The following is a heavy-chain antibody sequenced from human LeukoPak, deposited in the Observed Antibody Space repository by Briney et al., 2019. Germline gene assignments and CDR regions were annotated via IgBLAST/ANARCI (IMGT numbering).Heavy chain of an antibody. CDR1: GFTFSSYW. Sequence: QPGGSLRLSCAASGFTFSSYWMSWVRQAPGKGLEWVANIKQDGSEKYYVDSVKGRFIISRDNAKNSLYLQMNSLRAEDTAVYYCARRYCSGGSCYIDYWGQGTLVTVSS. CDR2: IKQDGSEK. CDR3: ARRYCSGGSCYIDY. V-gene: IGHV3-7*01. D-gene: IGHD2-15*01. J-gene: IGHJ4*02.